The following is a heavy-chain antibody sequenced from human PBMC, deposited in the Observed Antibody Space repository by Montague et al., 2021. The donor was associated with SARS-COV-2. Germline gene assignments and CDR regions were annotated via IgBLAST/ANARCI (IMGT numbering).Heavy chain of an antibody. CDR1: GGSISSYY. V-gene: IGHV4-59*04. J-gene: IGHJ4*02. Sequence: SETLSLTCTVSGGSISSYYWSWIRQPPGKGLEWIGYIYYSGSTYYNPSLKSRVTISVDTSKNQFSPKLSAVTAADTAVYYCAGLASGWWELNLDYGGQGTRVTVSS. CDR2: IYYSGST. D-gene: IGHD2-15*01. CDR3: AGLASGWWELNLDY.